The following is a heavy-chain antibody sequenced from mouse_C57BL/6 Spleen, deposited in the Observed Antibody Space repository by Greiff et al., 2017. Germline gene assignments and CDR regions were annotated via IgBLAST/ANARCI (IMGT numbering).Heavy chain of an antibody. CDR1: GYTFTSYW. CDR2: IHPNSGST. Sequence: VQLQQPGAELVKPGASVKLSCKASGYTFTSYWMHWVKQRPGQGLEWIGMIHPNSGSTNYNEKFKSKATLTVDKSASTAYMQLSSLTSEDSAVYYCARRSTTVYYFDYWGQGTTLTVSS. V-gene: IGHV1-64*01. CDR3: ARRSTTVYYFDY. D-gene: IGHD1-1*01. J-gene: IGHJ2*01.